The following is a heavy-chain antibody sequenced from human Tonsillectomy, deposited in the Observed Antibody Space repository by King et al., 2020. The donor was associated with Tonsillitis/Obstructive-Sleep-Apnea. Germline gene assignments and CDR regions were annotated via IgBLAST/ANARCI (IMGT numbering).Heavy chain of an antibody. D-gene: IGHD5-12*01. CDR2: INHSGST. Sequence: VQLQESGPGLVKPSGTLSLTCAVSGGSISSSNWWSWVRQPPGKGLEWIGEINHSGSTDYNPSLKSRVSISVDKSKNHFSLKVNSVTAPGTAVYYCARGSGYDAFDYWGQGTLVTVSS. CDR3: ARGSGYDAFDY. V-gene: IGHV4-4*02. J-gene: IGHJ4*02. CDR1: GGSISSSNW.